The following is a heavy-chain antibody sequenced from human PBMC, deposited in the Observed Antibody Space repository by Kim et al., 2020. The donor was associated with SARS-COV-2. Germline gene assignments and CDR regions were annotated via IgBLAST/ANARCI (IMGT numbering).Heavy chain of an antibody. J-gene: IGHJ4*01. V-gene: IGHV3-15*01. D-gene: IGHD5-18*01. CDR1: GLAFSTAW. CDR2: IKRKIDDGTY. CDR3: ATVGYGDY. Sequence: GGSLRLSCVGTGLAFSTAWMSWVRQAPGKGLEWVGHIKRKIDDGTYVYAATVRCRIIISRAEYWNMVFMHMLNPRDDDTDDCYCATVGYGDY.